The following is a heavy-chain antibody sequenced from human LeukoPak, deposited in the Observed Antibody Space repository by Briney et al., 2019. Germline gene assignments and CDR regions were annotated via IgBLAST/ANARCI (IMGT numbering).Heavy chain of an antibody. CDR2: ITGSGGNT. CDR3: AKASLQWELPYFDY. Sequence: PGGSLRLACAASGFIFSSYSMSWVRQAPGKGLEWVSVITGSGGNTYYADSVKGRFTISRDNSKNTLYLQMNSLRAEDTAVYYCAKASLQWELPYFDYWGQGTLVTVSS. CDR1: GFIFSSYS. V-gene: IGHV3-23*01. D-gene: IGHD1-26*01. J-gene: IGHJ4*02.